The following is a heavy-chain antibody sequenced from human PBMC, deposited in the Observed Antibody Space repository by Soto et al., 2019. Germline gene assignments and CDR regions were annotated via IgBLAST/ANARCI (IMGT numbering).Heavy chain of an antibody. Sequence: EVQLLESGGGLVQPGGSLRLSCAASGFTFSSYAMSWVRQAPGKGLEWVSAISGSGGSTYYADSVKGRFTSSRDNSKNTLYRQMNSLRAEDTAVYYCAKDRSTYYLVPPFDPWGQGTLVTVSS. CDR1: GFTFSSYA. D-gene: IGHD3-10*01. CDR2: ISGSGGST. CDR3: AKDRSTYYLVPPFDP. J-gene: IGHJ5*02. V-gene: IGHV3-23*01.